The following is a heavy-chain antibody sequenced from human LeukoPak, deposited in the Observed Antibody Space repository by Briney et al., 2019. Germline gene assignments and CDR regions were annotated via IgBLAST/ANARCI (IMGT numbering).Heavy chain of an antibody. D-gene: IGHD3-16*02. CDR3: ARAREDYDYVWGSYPKYYFDY. CDR1: GYTFTSYG. Sequence: GASVKCSCKASGYTFTSYGISWVRQAPGQGLEWIGWISAYNGNTNYAQKLQGRVTMTTDTSTSTAYMELRSLRSDDTAVYYCARAREDYDYVWGSYPKYYFDYWGQGTLVTVSS. V-gene: IGHV1-18*01. J-gene: IGHJ4*02. CDR2: ISAYNGNT.